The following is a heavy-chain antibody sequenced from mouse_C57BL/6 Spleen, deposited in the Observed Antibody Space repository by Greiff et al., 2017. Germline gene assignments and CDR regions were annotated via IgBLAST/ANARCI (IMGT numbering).Heavy chain of an antibody. CDR3: VSYYYGSPWFVY. D-gene: IGHD1-1*01. Sequence: LVESGPELVKPGASVKISCKASGYAFSSSWMNWVKQRPGKGLEWIGRIYPGDGDTNYNGKFKGKATMTADKSSSTAYMQLSSLTSEDSAVYFCVSYYYGSPWFVYWGQGTLVTVSA. CDR1: GYAFSSSW. J-gene: IGHJ3*01. CDR2: IYPGDGDT. V-gene: IGHV1-82*01.